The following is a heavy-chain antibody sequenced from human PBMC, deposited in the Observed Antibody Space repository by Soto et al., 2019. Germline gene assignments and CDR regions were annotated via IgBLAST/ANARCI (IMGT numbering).Heavy chain of an antibody. Sequence: QVQLVQSGAEVKKPGASVKVSCKASGYTFTSYDINWVRQATGQGLEWMGWMNPNSGNTGYAQKFQGRVTMTMTTSISTAYMELSSLRSEDTAVYYCARSSGSCSGGSCYSKADYWGQGTLVTVSS. D-gene: IGHD2-15*01. CDR3: ARSSGSCSGGSCYSKADY. CDR2: MNPNSGNT. V-gene: IGHV1-8*01. CDR1: GYTFTSYD. J-gene: IGHJ4*02.